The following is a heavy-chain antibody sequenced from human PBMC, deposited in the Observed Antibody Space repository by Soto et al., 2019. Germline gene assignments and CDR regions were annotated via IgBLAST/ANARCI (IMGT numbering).Heavy chain of an antibody. J-gene: IGHJ5*02. CDR1: GYTFTSYE. V-gene: IGHV1-8*01. Sequence: ASVKVSCKASGYTFTSYEINWVRQATGQGFEYLGWMNPNSGNTGYVKKFQGRVTMTRDTSMSTAYMELSSLQTENTAVYYYARGFKYGDYSRWFAPWGPGTLVTVSS. D-gene: IGHD4-17*01. CDR3: ARGFKYGDYSRWFAP. CDR2: MNPNSGNT.